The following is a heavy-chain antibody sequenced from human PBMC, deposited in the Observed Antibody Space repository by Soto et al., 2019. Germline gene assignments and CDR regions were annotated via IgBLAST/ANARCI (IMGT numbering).Heavy chain of an antibody. Sequence: LRLSCAASGFTFSSYSMNWVRQAPGKGLEWVSSISSSSSYIYYADSVKGRFTISRDNAKNSLYLQMNSLRAEDTAVYYCARDRVGSSYGMDVWGQGTTVTVSS. J-gene: IGHJ6*02. D-gene: IGHD6-6*01. CDR2: ISSSSSYI. V-gene: IGHV3-21*01. CDR3: ARDRVGSSYGMDV. CDR1: GFTFSSYS.